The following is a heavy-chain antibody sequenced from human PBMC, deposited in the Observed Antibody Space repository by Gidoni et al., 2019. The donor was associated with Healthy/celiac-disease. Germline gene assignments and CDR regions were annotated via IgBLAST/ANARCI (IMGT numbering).Heavy chain of an antibody. D-gene: IGHD6-19*01. CDR2: IYYSGST. J-gene: IGHJ5*02. Sequence: QLQLQESGPGLVKPSETLSLTCTVSGGSISSSSYYWGWIRQPPGKGLEWIGSIYYSGSTYYNPSLKSRVTISVDTSKNQFSLKLSSVTAADTAVYYCARLGAVAGTFPLNWFDPWGQGTLVTVSS. CDR1: GGSISSSSYY. CDR3: ARLGAVAGTFPLNWFDP. V-gene: IGHV4-39*01.